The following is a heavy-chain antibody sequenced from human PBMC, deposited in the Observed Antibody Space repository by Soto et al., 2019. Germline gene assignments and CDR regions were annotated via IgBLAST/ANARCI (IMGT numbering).Heavy chain of an antibody. J-gene: IGHJ6*03. CDR3: ALKHSSSWAYFYYYMDV. D-gene: IGHD6-13*01. Sequence: VFHRVWYGVFGLNFGNHWMRRVLKTKGKGLVWVARISSDGSSTSYADSVKGRFTISRDNAKNTLYLQMNSLRAEDTAVYYCALKHSSSWAYFYYYMDVWGKGTTVTVSS. CDR2: ISSDGSST. CDR1: GLNFGNHW. V-gene: IGHV3-74*01.